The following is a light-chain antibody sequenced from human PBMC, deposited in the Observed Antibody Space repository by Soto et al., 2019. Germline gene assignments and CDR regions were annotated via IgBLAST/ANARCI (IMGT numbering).Light chain of an antibody. J-gene: IGLJ3*02. V-gene: IGLV2-23*01. CDR3: CSYAGSTTWV. CDR1: SSDVGSYNL. CDR2: EDS. Sequence: QSALTQPASVSGSPGQSITISCTGTSSDVGSYNLVSWYQQHPGKAPKLMIYEDSERPSGVSNRFSGSKSGNTASLTISGLQAEDEADYYCCSYAGSTTWVFGGGTKVTVL.